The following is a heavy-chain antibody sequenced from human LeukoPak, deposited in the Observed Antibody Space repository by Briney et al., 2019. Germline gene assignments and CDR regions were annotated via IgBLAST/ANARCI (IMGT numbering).Heavy chain of an antibody. CDR1: GDSISDYY. Sequence: SETLSLTCTVSGDSISDYYWSWIRQPPGKGLEWIGHVSYSGSTNYNPSLRGRITMSVDTSKNQFSLKLSSVTAADTAVYYCARGRYSWNYGVVFDYWGQGTLVIVSS. CDR2: VSYSGST. CDR3: ARGRYSWNYGVVFDY. J-gene: IGHJ4*02. V-gene: IGHV4-59*01. D-gene: IGHD1-26*01.